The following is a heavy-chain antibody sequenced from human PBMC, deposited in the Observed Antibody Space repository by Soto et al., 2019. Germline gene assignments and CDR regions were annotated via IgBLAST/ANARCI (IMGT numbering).Heavy chain of an antibody. D-gene: IGHD6-13*01. J-gene: IGHJ6*02. CDR2: IYASGST. V-gene: IGHV4-4*07. Sequence: PSETLSLTCTVSGGSISGYYWNWIRQPAGEGLEWIGRIYASGSTNYNPSLLSRVTMSVDTSQNQFSLNLRSVTAADTAVYYCAGIGARIYYGMDVWGQGTTVTVSS. CDR3: AGIGARIYYGMDV. CDR1: GGSISGYY.